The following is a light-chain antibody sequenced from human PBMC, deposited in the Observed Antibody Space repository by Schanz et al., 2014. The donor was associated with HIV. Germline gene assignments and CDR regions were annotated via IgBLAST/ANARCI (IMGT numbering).Light chain of an antibody. CDR2: RAS. CDR3: QQFNNWPPEGT. CDR1: QSVSSRY. Sequence: EMVMTQSPATLSASPGERATLSCRASQSVSSRYLAWYQQKPGQAPRLLIYRASTRATGIPARFSGSGSGTEFTLTISSLLSEDFAIYYCQQFNNWPPEGTFGQGTKVELK. V-gene: IGKV3-15*01. J-gene: IGKJ1*01.